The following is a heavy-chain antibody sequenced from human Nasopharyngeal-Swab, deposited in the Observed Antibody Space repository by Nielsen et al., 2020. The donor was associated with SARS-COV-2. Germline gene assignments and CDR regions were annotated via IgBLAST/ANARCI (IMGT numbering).Heavy chain of an antibody. V-gene: IGHV3-11*06. CDR1: GSTFSDYY. CDR3: AREYSGSYLGVDY. Sequence: GESLKISCAASGSTFSDYYMSWIRQAPGKGLEWVSYISSSSSYTNYADSVKGRFTISRDNAKNSLYLQMNSLRAEDTAVYYCAREYSGSYLGVDYWGQGTLVTVSS. D-gene: IGHD1-26*01. J-gene: IGHJ4*02. CDR2: ISSSSSYT.